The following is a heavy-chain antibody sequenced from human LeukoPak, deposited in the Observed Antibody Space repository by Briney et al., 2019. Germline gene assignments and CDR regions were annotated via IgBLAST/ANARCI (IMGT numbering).Heavy chain of an antibody. CDR1: GYTFTGYY. V-gene: IGHV1-2*02. D-gene: IGHD3-22*01. CDR3: ASLYYDSSGCFDY. J-gene: IGHJ4*02. CDR2: INPKSGDT. Sequence: ASVTVSCKASGYTFTGYYIHWVRQAPGQGLEWMGWINPKSGDTDSAQKFQGRVTMTRDTSISTAYMELSRLRSDDTAVYYCASLYYDSSGCFDYWGQGTLVTVSS.